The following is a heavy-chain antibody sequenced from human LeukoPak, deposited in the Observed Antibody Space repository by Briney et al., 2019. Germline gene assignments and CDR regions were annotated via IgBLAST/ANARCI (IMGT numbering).Heavy chain of an antibody. CDR1: GGSISSSSYY. CDR3: ATSRQLLDNWFDP. Sequence: SETLSLTCTVSGGSISSSSYYWGWIRQPPGKGVEWIGSIYYSGSTYYNPSLKSRVTISLDTSKNQFSLKLSSVTAADTAVYYCATSRQLLDNWFDPWGQGTLVTVSS. V-gene: IGHV4-39*01. J-gene: IGHJ5*02. CDR2: IYYSGST. D-gene: IGHD2-2*01.